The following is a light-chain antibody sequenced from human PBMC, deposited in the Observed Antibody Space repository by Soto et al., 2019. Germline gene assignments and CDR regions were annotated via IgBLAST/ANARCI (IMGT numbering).Light chain of an antibody. V-gene: IGLV2-14*01. CDR2: EVR. CDR1: SSDVGGHDY. J-gene: IGLJ1*01. CDR3: SSYSSTTLV. Sequence: QSVLAQPASVSGSPGQSISISCTGTSSDVGGHDYVSWYQQHPGKAPKLIIYEVRKRPSGVSNRFSGSKSGNTASLTISGLQAEDEADYYCSSYSSTTLVFGTGTKVTVL.